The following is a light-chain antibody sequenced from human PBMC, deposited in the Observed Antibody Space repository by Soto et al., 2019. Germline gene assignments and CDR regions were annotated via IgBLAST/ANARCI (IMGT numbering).Light chain of an antibody. CDR3: QQYNSYSPT. V-gene: IGKV1-5*03. CDR2: KAS. J-gene: IGKJ1*01. Sequence: DIQLTQSPSFLSASVGDGVTITCRASQGISSYLAWYQQKPGKAPNLLIYKASRLESGVPSRFSGSGSETEFTLTISGLQPGDSATYYCQQYNSYSPTFGQGTKVDI. CDR1: QGISSY.